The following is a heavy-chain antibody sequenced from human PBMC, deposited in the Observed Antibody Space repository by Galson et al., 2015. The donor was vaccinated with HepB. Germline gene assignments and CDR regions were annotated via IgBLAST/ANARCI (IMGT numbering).Heavy chain of an antibody. D-gene: IGHD6-6*01. CDR3: ARASYEYGSSSPYYYYGMDV. J-gene: IGHJ6*02. V-gene: IGHV1-69*13. Sequence: SVTVSCKASGGTFSSYAISWVRQAPGRGLEWMGGIIPIFGTANYAQKFQGRVTITADESTSTAYMELSSLRSEDTAVYYCARASYEYGSSSPYYYYGMDVWGQGTTVTVSS. CDR2: IIPIFGTA. CDR1: GGTFSSYA.